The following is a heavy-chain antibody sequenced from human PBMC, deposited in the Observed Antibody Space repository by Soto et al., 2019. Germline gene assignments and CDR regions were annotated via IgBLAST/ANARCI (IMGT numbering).Heavy chain of an antibody. CDR1: GFTFSSYS. V-gene: IGHV3-23*01. J-gene: IGHJ4*02. CDR2: FRTSGDGGTT. Sequence: AGGSLILSCAASGFTFSSYSMSWVRQAPGKGLEWVSGFRTSGDGGTTYYADAVKGRFTISRDNSKTTLFLQMNSPRADETGVYYCALRPENFWSGYPEAFDYWGPGTLVTVSS. D-gene: IGHD3-3*01. CDR3: ALRPENFWSGYPEAFDY.